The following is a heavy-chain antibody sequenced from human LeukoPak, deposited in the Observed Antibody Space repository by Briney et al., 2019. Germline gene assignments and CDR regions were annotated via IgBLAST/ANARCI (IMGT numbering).Heavy chain of an antibody. J-gene: IGHJ4*02. D-gene: IGHD3-22*01. CDR3: ARDGVGEYYYDSRGYYYLDY. V-gene: IGHV1-18*01. CDR2: ISAYNGNT. CDR1: GYTFTSYG. Sequence: ASVKVSCKASGYTFTSYGISWVRQAPGQGLEWMGWISAYNGNTNYAQKLQGRVTMTTDTSTSTAYMELRSLRSDDTAVYYCARDGVGEYYYDSRGYYYLDYWGQGTLVTVSS.